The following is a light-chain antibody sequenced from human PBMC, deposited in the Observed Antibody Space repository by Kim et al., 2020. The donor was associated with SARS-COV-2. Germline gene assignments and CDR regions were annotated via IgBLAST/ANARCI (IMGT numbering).Light chain of an antibody. Sequence: PGESATLSCRASQSVGSFLAWYQQKPGQAPRLLIHDASNRAPGIPARFSGSGSGTDFSLVISSLDHEDSAIYYCHQRASWPRTFGGGTKVDIK. CDR2: DAS. CDR3: HQRASWPRT. J-gene: IGKJ4*01. CDR1: QSVGSF. V-gene: IGKV3-11*01.